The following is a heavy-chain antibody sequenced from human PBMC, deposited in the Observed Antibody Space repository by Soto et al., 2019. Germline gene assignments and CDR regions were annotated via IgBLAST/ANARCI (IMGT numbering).Heavy chain of an antibody. D-gene: IGHD7-27*01. Sequence: ASVNVSCKASGYTSADFGISWVRQAPGQGLEWMGWVSGNNGASNPAPKVQGRITMTLDTSTGVSYMALRSLRSDDTAIYYCVRDQKYFRLTANWFDSSGQGTLVTLS. J-gene: IGHJ5*01. CDR3: VRDQKYFRLTANWFDS. CDR2: VSGNNGAS. CDR1: GYTSADFG. V-gene: IGHV1-18*04.